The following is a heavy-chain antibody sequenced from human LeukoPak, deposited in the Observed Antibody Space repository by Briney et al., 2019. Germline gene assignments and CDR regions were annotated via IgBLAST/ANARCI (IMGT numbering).Heavy chain of an antibody. J-gene: IGHJ4*02. D-gene: IGHD3-3*01. CDR2: IIPIFGTA. Sequence: SVKVSCKASGGTFSSYAISWVRQAPGQGLEWMGGIIPIFGTANYAQKFQGRVAITTDESTSTAYMELSSLRSEDTAVYYCASGFRFLEWLLALDYWGQGTLVTVSS. V-gene: IGHV1-69*05. CDR1: GGTFSSYA. CDR3: ASGFRFLEWLLALDY.